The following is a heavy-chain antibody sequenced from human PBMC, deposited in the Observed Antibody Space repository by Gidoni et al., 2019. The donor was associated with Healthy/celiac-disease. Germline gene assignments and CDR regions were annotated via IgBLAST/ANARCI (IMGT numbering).Heavy chain of an antibody. D-gene: IGHD2-2*01. CDR1: GGSFSGYY. CDR2: INHSGST. J-gene: IGHJ5*02. V-gene: IGHV4-34*01. Sequence: QVQLQQWGAGLLKPSETLSLTCAVYGGSFSGYYWSWIRQPPGKGLEWIGEINHSGSTNYNPSLKSRVTISVDTSKNQFSLKLSSVTAADTAVYYCARAGCSSTSCYGNWFDPWGQGTLVTVSS. CDR3: ARAGCSSTSCYGNWFDP.